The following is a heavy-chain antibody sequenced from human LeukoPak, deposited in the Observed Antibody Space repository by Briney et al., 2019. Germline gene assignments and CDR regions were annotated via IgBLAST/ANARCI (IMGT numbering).Heavy chain of an antibody. CDR1: GYTFTGYY. CDR3: AHSINSSSFYFQH. Sequence: ASVKASCKASGYTFTGYYMHWVRQAPGQGLEWMGWINPNSGGTNYAQKFQGRVTMTRDTSISTAYMELSRLRSDDTAVYYCAHSINSSSFYFQHWGQGTLVTVSS. CDR2: INPNSGGT. V-gene: IGHV1-2*02. D-gene: IGHD6-6*01. J-gene: IGHJ1*01.